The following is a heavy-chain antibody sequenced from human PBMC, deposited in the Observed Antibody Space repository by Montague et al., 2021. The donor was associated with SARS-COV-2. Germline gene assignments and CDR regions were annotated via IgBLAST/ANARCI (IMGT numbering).Heavy chain of an antibody. D-gene: IGHD3-10*01. J-gene: IGHJ5*02. CDR1: GGSMSDHY. Sequence: SETLSLTCTVSGGSMSDHYWAWIRQPPGKGLEWLAYIYYSGGINSNASLKSRVPMSVDTSKNRFSLKLTSVTAADTAVYYCARAVSVRRAVDWFDPWGQGTLVTVSS. CDR3: ARAVSVRRAVDWFDP. V-gene: IGHV4-59*11. CDR2: IYYSGGI.